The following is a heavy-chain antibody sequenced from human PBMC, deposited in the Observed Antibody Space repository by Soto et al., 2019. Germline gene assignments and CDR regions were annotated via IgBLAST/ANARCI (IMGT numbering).Heavy chain of an antibody. J-gene: IGHJ3*01. CDR3: VREATGWYSRGSFDF. D-gene: IGHD6-19*01. V-gene: IGHV3-48*03. CDR2: ISSSGSTI. CDR1: GFTFSSYE. Sequence: GGSLRLSCAASGFTFSSYEMNWVRQAPGKGLEWVSYISSSGSTIYYADSVKGRFTISRDNSNNTLYLQMNSLRAEDTAIYSCVREATGWYSRGSFDFWGRGTMVTVSS.